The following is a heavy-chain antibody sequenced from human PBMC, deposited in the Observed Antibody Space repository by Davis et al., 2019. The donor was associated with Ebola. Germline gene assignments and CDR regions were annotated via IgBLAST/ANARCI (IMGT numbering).Heavy chain of an antibody. CDR3: ANIWSGFDS. Sequence: PGGSLRLSCAASGFTFSSFAMSWVRQAPGKGLEWVSTITGSGVTTYYADTVKGRFTISRDNSKNTLSLQMNSLRAEDTAVYYCANIWSGFDSWGQGTLVTVSS. D-gene: IGHD3-10*01. V-gene: IGHV3-23*01. J-gene: IGHJ4*02. CDR2: ITGSGVTT. CDR1: GFTFSSFA.